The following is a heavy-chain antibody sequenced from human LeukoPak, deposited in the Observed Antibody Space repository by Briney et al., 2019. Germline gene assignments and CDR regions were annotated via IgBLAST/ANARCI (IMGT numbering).Heavy chain of an antibody. Sequence: SETLSLTCTVSGGSISSSSYYWGWIRQPPGKGLEWIGSIYYSGSTYYNPSLKSRVTISVDTSKNQFSLKLSSVTAADTAVYYCASRPYYDFWSGYYPPYYYYYGMDVWGQGTTVTVSS. J-gene: IGHJ6*02. V-gene: IGHV4-39*01. CDR1: GGSISSSSYY. CDR2: IYYSGST. D-gene: IGHD3-3*01. CDR3: ASRPYYDFWSGYYPPYYYYYGMDV.